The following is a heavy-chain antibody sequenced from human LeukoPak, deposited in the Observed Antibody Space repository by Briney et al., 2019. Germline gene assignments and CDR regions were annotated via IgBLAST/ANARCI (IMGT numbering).Heavy chain of an antibody. Sequence: TLSLTCTVSGGSISSGDYYWIWIRQPPGKGPEWIGYIYYSGSTYYNPSLKSRVTISGDTSKNQFSLKVNSVTAADTAVYYCARVHDYSNYHFDYWGQGTLVTVSS. CDR3: ARVHDYSNYHFDY. V-gene: IGHV4-30-4*01. CDR1: GGSISSGDYY. D-gene: IGHD4-11*01. CDR2: IYYSGST. J-gene: IGHJ4*02.